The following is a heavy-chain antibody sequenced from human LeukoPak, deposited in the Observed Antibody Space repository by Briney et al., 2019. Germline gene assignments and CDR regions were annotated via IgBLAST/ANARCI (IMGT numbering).Heavy chain of an antibody. J-gene: IGHJ1*01. CDR3: AKDPPYYDILTGYYKSEYFQH. D-gene: IGHD3-9*01. V-gene: IGHV3-23*01. Sequence: GGSLRLSCAASGFTFSSYAMSWVRQAPGKGLEWVSAISGSGGSTYYADSVKGRFTISRDNPKNTLYLQMNSLRAEDTAVYYCAKDPPYYDILTGYYKSEYFQHWGQGTLVTVSS. CDR1: GFTFSSYA. CDR2: ISGSGGST.